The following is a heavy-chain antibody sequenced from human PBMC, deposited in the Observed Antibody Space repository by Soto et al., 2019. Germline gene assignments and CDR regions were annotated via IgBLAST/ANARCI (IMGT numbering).Heavy chain of an antibody. CDR2: MNPNSGNT. CDR1: RYTFTSYD. CDR3: ARERSSGWYVDY. J-gene: IGHJ4*02. Sequence: QVQLVQYGAEVKKPGASVKVSCKASRYTFTSYDISWVRQATGQGLEWMGWMNPNSGNTGYAQKFQGRVTMTRNTSISTAYTELSSLRSEDTAVYYCARERSSGWYVDYWGQGTLVTVSS. V-gene: IGHV1-8*01. D-gene: IGHD6-19*01.